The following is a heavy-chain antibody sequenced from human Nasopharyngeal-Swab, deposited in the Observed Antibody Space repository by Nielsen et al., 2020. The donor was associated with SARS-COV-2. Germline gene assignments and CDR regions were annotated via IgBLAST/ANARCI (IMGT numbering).Heavy chain of an antibody. D-gene: IGHD3-22*01. CDR2: INPNSGGT. CDR1: GYTLTGYY. J-gene: IGHJ4*02. CDR3: ARYYYDSSGYTYYFDY. Sequence: ASVKVSCKASGYTLTGYYMHWVRQAPGQGLEWMGRINPNSGGTNYAQKFQGRVTMTRDTSISTAYMELSRLRSDDTAVYYRARYYYDSSGYTYYFDYWGQGTLVTVSS. V-gene: IGHV1-2*06.